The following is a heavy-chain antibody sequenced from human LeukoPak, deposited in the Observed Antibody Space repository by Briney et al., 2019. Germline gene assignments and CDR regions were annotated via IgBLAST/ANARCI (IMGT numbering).Heavy chain of an antibody. V-gene: IGHV4-59*08. CDR3: ARRLQDYYDSSGSDAFDI. CDR2: IFYSGST. Sequence: SETLSLTCTVSGGSISSCYWSWFRQPPGRGLEWIGYIFYSGSTNYNPSLKSRVTIPVATSKNQFSLKLSSVTAADTAVYYCARRLQDYYDSSGSDAFDIWGQGTMVTVSS. J-gene: IGHJ3*02. CDR1: GGSISSCY. D-gene: IGHD3-22*01.